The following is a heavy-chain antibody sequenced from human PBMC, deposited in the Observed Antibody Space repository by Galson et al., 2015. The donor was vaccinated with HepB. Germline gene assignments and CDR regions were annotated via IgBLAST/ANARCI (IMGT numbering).Heavy chain of an antibody. CDR3: ARDSLNPLGFWSGYYRGGYYGMDV. J-gene: IGHJ6*02. CDR2: IIPIFGTA. Sequence: SVKVSCKASGGTFSSYAISWVRQAPGQGLEWMGGIIPIFGTANYAQKFQGRVTITADESTSTAYMELSSLRSEDTAVYYCARDSLNPLGFWSGYYRGGYYGMDVWGQGTTVTVSS. D-gene: IGHD3-3*01. V-gene: IGHV1-69*13. CDR1: GGTFSSYA.